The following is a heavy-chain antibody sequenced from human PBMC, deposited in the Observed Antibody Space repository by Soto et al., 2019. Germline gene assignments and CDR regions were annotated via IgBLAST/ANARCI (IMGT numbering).Heavy chain of an antibody. Sequence: GGSLRLSCAASGFAFSAYAMTWVRQAPGKGLEWVSDISDSDGGTHYADSVKGRFTISRDNAKNTLYLQMDRLRVEDAAVYYCAKGRTLFDFWGQGTLVTVSS. J-gene: IGHJ4*02. V-gene: IGHV3-23*01. CDR3: AKGRTLFDF. CDR2: ISDSDGGT. CDR1: GFAFSAYA.